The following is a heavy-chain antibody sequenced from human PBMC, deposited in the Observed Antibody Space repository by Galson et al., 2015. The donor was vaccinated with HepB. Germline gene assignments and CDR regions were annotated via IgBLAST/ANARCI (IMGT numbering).Heavy chain of an antibody. J-gene: IGHJ4*02. CDR2: ISGTSTYI. Sequence: SLRLSCAASGFTFNIYSMNWVRQAPGKGLEWVSSISGTSTYIYDAVSVKGRFTISRDNAKNSLYLQMNSLRVEDTAVYYCAREIGSSRSGRYRDYWGQGTLVTVSS. CDR1: GFTFNIYS. D-gene: IGHD3-10*01. V-gene: IGHV3-21*01. CDR3: AREIGSSRSGRYRDY.